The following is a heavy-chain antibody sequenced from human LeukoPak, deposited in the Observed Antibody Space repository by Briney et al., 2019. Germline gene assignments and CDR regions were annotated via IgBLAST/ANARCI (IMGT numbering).Heavy chain of an antibody. J-gene: IGHJ4*02. D-gene: IGHD4-23*01. V-gene: IGHV3-64D*06. Sequence: GGSLRLSCSASGFTFSSYAMHWVRQAPGKGLEYVSAISSNGGSTYYADSVKGRFTISRDNSENTLYLQMSSLRAEDTAVYYCVKARDDYGGKYYFDYWGQGTLVTVSS. CDR3: VKARDDYGGKYYFDY. CDR1: GFTFSSYA. CDR2: ISSNGGST.